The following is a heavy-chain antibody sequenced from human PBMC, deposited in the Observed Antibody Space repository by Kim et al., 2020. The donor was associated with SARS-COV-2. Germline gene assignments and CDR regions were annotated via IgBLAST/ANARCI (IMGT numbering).Heavy chain of an antibody. CDR3: TRHSADTVATGGSISDH. D-gene: IGHD5-12*01. CDR1: GFTFSGSA. Sequence: GGSLRLSCAASGFTFSGSAMHWVRQASGKGLEWVGRIRTKANSYATAYGASVKGRFTISRDDSKNTAYLQMNSLKTEDTAVYYCTRHSADTVATGGSISDHWGQGTLVTVSS. J-gene: IGHJ4*02. V-gene: IGHV3-73*01. CDR2: IRTKANSYAT.